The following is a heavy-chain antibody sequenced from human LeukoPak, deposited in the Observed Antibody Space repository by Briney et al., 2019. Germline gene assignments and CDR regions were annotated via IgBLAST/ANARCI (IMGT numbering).Heavy chain of an antibody. CDR3: AKDVRSGAYFDY. CDR2: IWYDGSNK. CDR1: GFTFSSYG. Sequence: GGSLRLSCAASGFTFSSYGMHWVRQAPGKGLEWVAVIWYDGSNKYYADSVRGRFTISRDNSKNTLYLQMNSLRAEDTAVYYCAKDVRSGAYFDYWGQGTLVTVSS. V-gene: IGHV3-30*02. J-gene: IGHJ4*02. D-gene: IGHD1-26*01.